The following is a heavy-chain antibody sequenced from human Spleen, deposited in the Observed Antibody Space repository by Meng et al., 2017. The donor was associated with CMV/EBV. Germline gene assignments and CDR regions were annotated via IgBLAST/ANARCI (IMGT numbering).Heavy chain of an antibody. J-gene: IGHJ4*02. CDR3: ARLLVQVEVHYYFDY. Sequence: SGYTFNYRYLHWVRRAPGQALEWMGWITPFNANTKYAQKFQDRVTITGDRSMSTAYMELSSLRSEDTVMYHCARLLVQVEVHYYFDYWGQGTLVTVSS. D-gene: IGHD1-1*01. CDR2: ITPFNANT. V-gene: IGHV1-45*02. CDR1: GYTFNYRY.